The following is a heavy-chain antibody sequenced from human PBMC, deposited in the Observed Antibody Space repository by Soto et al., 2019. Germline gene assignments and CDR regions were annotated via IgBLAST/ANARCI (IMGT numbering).Heavy chain of an antibody. D-gene: IGHD1-7*01. J-gene: IGHJ6*03. CDR1: GYTFTSYD. V-gene: IGHV1-8*01. Sequence: ASVKVSCKASGYTFTSYDINWVRQATGQGLERMGWMNPNSGNTGYAQKFQGRVTMTRNTSISTAYMELSSLRSDDTAVYYCARAPITGTTPDYYYYMDVWGKGTTVTVSS. CDR2: MNPNSGNT. CDR3: ARAPITGTTPDYYYYMDV.